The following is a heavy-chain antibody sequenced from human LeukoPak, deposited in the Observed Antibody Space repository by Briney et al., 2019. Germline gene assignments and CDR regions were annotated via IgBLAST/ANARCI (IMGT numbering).Heavy chain of an antibody. CDR3: ASSGPYYDFWSGYYSDY. Sequence: SETLSLTCTVSGGSISSYYWSWILQPAGKGLEWIVRIYTSGSTNYNPSLKSRVTMSVDTSKNQFSLKLSSVTAADTAVYYCASSGPYYDFWSGYYSDYWGQGTLVTVSS. J-gene: IGHJ4*02. V-gene: IGHV4-4*07. CDR2: IYTSGST. D-gene: IGHD3-3*01. CDR1: GGSISSYY.